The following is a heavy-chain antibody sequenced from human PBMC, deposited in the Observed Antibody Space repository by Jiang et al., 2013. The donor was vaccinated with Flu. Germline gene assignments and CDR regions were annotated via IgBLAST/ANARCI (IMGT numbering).Heavy chain of an antibody. V-gene: IGHV4-61*02. D-gene: IGHD3-10*01. J-gene: IGHJ3*02. CDR3: ARESGGYAFDI. Sequence: CTVSGGSISSGSYYWSWIRQPAGKGLEWIGRIYTSGSTNYNPSLKSRVTISVDTSKNQFSLKLSSVTAADTAVYYCARESGGYAFDIWGQGTMVTVSS. CDR1: GGSISSGSYY. CDR2: IYTSGST.